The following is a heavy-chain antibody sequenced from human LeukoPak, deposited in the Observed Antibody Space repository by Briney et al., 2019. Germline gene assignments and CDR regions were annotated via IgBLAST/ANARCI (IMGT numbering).Heavy chain of an antibody. CDR1: GXTFSSYG. CDR2: ISYDGSNK. Sequence: GGSLRLSCAASGXTFSSYGMHWVRQAPGKGQEWVAVISYDGSNKFYADSVKGRFTISRDNSKSTLFLQMNSLRAEDTAVYYCAKASRSVTPTFDYWGQGTLVTVSS. V-gene: IGHV3-30*18. J-gene: IGHJ4*02. CDR3: AKASRSVTPTFDY. D-gene: IGHD4-17*01.